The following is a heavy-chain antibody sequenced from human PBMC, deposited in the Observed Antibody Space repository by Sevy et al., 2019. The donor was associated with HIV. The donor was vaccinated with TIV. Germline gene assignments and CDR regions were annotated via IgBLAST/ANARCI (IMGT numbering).Heavy chain of an antibody. Sequence: WGYLRLSCAASGFTFTLYAIHWVRQAPGKGLEGVALISYSGTNKYYADSVKGRFTISRDDSKNTAYLQMNNLRTDDTAVYYCARVAVEYCTDDCYHRFDYWGQGTQVIVSS. J-gene: IGHJ4*02. CDR1: GFTFTLYA. CDR2: ISYSGTNK. V-gene: IGHV3-30*01. CDR3: ARVAVEYCTDDCYHRFDY. D-gene: IGHD2-21*02.